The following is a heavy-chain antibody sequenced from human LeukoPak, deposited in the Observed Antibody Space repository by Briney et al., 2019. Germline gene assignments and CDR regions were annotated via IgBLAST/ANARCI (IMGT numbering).Heavy chain of an antibody. CDR2: IYHSGST. CDR1: GGSISSSKW. V-gene: IGHV4-4*02. CDR3: ARDPESHVPPSMHPTDWFDP. Sequence: SGTLSLTCAVSGGSISSSKWWSWVRQPPGKGLEWIGEIYHSGSTNYNPSLKSRVTISIDKSKNQFSLKLSSVTAADTAVYYCARDPESHVPPSMHPTDWFDPWGQGTLVTVSS. J-gene: IGHJ5*02. D-gene: IGHD2-8*01.